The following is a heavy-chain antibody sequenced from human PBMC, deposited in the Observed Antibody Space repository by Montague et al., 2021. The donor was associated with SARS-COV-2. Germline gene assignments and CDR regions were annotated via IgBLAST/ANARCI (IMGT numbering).Heavy chain of an antibody. D-gene: IGHD1-26*01. CDR2: INYSGST. Sequence: SETLSLTCTVYGGSISSYYWSWVRQPPGKGLEWIGYINYSGSTNYNPSLKSRVTILVDMSKNQFSLKLSSVTAADTAVYYCVRGMGGSYLYYFDYWGQGTLVTVSS. CDR3: VRGMGGSYLYYFDY. J-gene: IGHJ4*02. V-gene: IGHV4-59*01. CDR1: GGSISSYY.